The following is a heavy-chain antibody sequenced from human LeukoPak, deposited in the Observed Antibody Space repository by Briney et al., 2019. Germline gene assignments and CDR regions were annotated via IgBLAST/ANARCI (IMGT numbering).Heavy chain of an antibody. J-gene: IGHJ4*02. CDR3: TTDMKSYDTTAFDY. D-gene: IGHD3-9*01. CDR2: IKGKTDGGTT. V-gene: IGHV3-15*01. Sequence: PGGSLRLSCAASGFTFSSYAMSWVRQAPGKGLEWVGHIKGKTDGGTTDYAAPVKGRFTISRDDSKTTLYLQMNSLKTEDTAVYYCTTDMKSYDTTAFDYWGQGTLVTVSS. CDR1: GFTFSSYA.